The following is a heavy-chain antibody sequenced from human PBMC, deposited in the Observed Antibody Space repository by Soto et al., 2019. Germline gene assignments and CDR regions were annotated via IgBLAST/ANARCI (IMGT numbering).Heavy chain of an antibody. CDR3: ARGGRMYSSSPRQTNFDY. Sequence: PSATLSLTCSVSGDSVSSATYYWSWIRQPPGKELEWIGYIYYSGANNHNPSLTSRVSISVETSKNQFSLKLSSVTAADTAVYYCARGGRMYSSSPRQTNFDYWGQGTLATVS. D-gene: IGHD6-6*01. CDR1: GDSVSSATYY. CDR2: IYYSGAN. V-gene: IGHV4-61*01. J-gene: IGHJ4*02.